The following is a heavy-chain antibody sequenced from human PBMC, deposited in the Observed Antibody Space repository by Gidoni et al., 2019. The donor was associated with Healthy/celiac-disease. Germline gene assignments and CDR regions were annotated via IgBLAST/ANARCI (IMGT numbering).Heavy chain of an antibody. CDR3: ARGPTYYDILTGYSQYYFDY. CDR1: GFTVSSYW. V-gene: IGHV3-7*01. J-gene: IGHJ4*02. D-gene: IGHD3-9*01. Sequence: EVQLVESGGGLVQPGGSLRLSCAASGFTVSSYWMSWVRQAPGKGLEWVATSSRDNAKNSLYLQMNSLRAEDTAVYYCARGPTYYDILTGYSQYYFDYWGQGTLVTVSS.